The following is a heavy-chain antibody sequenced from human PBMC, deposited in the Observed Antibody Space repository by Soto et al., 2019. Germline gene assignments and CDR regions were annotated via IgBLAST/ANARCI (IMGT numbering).Heavy chain of an antibody. V-gene: IGHV3-33*01. Sequence: QVQLVESGGGVVQPGRSLRLSCAASGFTFSSYGMHWVRQAPGKGLEWVAVIWYDGSNKYYADSVKGRFTISRDNSKNTLYLQMNSLRAEDTGVYYCASAPRIAAAFGSWGQGTMVTVSS. CDR3: ASAPRIAAAFGS. J-gene: IGHJ4*02. D-gene: IGHD6-13*01. CDR1: GFTFSSYG. CDR2: IWYDGSNK.